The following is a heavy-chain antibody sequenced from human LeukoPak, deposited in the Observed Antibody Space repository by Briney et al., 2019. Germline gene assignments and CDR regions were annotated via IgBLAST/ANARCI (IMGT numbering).Heavy chain of an antibody. Sequence: ASVKVSCKASGYMFTTYGICWVRQAPGQGLEWMGWSSPYNGNTNYAQKLRGRVTMTTDTSTSTAYMELRSLRSDDTAVYYCARGGTSGWRTPNDDYWGQGTLVTVSS. J-gene: IGHJ4*02. CDR2: SSPYNGNT. V-gene: IGHV1-18*01. D-gene: IGHD6-19*01. CDR3: ARGGTSGWRTPNDDY. CDR1: GYMFTTYG.